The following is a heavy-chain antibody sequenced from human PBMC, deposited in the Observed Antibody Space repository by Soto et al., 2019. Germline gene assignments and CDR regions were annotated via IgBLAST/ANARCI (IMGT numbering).Heavy chain of an antibody. J-gene: IGHJ6*02. CDR1: GDSVSTNIAA. CDR3: ARDAAPTLNFPHGMDV. Sequence: SQTLSLICVISGDSVSTNIAAWSWIRQSPSRGLEWLGRTLYRSSKWYNEYAVSVKSRMTINPDTSKNQFSLQLNSVTPEDTAVYYCARDAAPTLNFPHGMDVWGQGTAVTVSS. V-gene: IGHV6-1*01. D-gene: IGHD2-15*01. CDR2: TLYRSSKWYN.